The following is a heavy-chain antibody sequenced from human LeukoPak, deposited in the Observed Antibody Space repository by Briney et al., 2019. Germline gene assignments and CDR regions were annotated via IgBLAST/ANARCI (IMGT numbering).Heavy chain of an antibody. CDR2: IKQDGSVT. J-gene: IGHJ4*02. Sequence: GGSLRLSCAASGFTFRTYWMSWVRQAPGKGLEWVANIKQDGSVTNHVESVRGRFTISRDNPKNSLYLQMNSLGVEDTAVYYCARDPASGNNPYWGQGTLVTVSS. V-gene: IGHV3-7*01. D-gene: IGHD1/OR15-1a*01. CDR3: ARDPASGNNPY. CDR1: GFTFRTYW.